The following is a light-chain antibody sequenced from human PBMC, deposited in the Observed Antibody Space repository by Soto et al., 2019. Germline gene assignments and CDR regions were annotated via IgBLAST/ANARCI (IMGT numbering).Light chain of an antibody. CDR3: QQRSDSYT. CDR1: QSVSSH. J-gene: IGKJ2*01. CDR2: DAS. V-gene: IGKV3-11*01. Sequence: EIVLTQSPATLSLSPGERATLSCRASQSVSSHLAWYQQKPGQAPRLLIYDASNRATGIPARFSSTGSGTDFTLTSSGLEPEDFAVYYCQQRSDSYTFGQGTKVEIK.